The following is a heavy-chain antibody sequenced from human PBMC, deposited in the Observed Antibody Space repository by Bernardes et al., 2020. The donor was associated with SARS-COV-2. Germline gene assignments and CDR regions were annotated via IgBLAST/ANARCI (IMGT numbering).Heavy chain of an antibody. J-gene: IGHJ6*02. CDR2: ISGSGDNT. Sequence: VGSLRLSCSASGFIFGNYAMNWVRQVPGEGLEWVARISGSGDNTYYADFVEGRFVISRDKSNNTLFLQLNTLRVGDTAIYFCVKEARVSITGSTNYGSDVWGQGTAITVSS. D-gene: IGHD1-20*01. CDR3: VKEARVSITGSTNYGSDV. V-gene: IGHV3-23*01. CDR1: GFIFGNYA.